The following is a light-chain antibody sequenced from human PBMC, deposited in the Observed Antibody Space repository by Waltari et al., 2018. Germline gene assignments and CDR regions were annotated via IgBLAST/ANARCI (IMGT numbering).Light chain of an antibody. CDR2: AAS. J-gene: IGKJ1*01. CDR1: QSISSY. CDR3: QQSYSTPRT. Sequence: DIQMTQSPSSLSASVGDRVSITCRAGQSISSYLNWYQQKPGKAPKLVIFAASSLQSGVPSRFSGSGSRTDFTLTISSLQPEDFATYYCQQSYSTPRTFGQGTKVEIK. V-gene: IGKV1-39*01.